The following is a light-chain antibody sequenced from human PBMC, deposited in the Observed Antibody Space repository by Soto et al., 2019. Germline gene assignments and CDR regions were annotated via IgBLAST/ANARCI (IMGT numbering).Light chain of an antibody. J-gene: IGLJ1*01. Sequence: QSALAQPRSVSESPGQSVTISCTGTSSDVGGYDLVSWYQQHPGKAPKLMIYDVTKRPSGVPDRFSGSRSGNTASLTISGLQAEDDPDYYCCSYAGTYTFYVFGTGTKVTVL. CDR3: CSYAGTYTFYV. V-gene: IGLV2-11*01. CDR1: SSDVGGYDL. CDR2: DVT.